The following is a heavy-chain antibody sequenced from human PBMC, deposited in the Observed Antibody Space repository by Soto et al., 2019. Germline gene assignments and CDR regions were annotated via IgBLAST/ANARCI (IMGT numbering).Heavy chain of an antibody. D-gene: IGHD3-3*01. J-gene: IGHJ4*02. V-gene: IGHV3-21*02. Sequence: EVQLVESGGGLVKPGGSLRLSCAASGFTFNTHSMNWVRQAPGKGLEWVSSISSTGSYIYYADSVKGRFTISRDNAQNSLYLQMNSLRAEDTAVYFCARKGADFGVVTPFDSWGQGVLVTVSS. CDR1: GFTFNTHS. CDR2: ISSTGSYI. CDR3: ARKGADFGVVTPFDS.